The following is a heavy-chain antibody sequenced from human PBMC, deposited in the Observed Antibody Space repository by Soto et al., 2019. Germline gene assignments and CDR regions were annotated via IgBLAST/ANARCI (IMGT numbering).Heavy chain of an antibody. CDR3: AGASSRVSSVVAAY. J-gene: IGHJ4*02. V-gene: IGHV1-46*01. D-gene: IGHD2-15*01. CDR2: MNPGPNSA. Sequence: ASLKVSCKSANESLSSQFSQWVRQAPGEGLEWMGIMNPGPNSASYSKEFQGRLTLTSDMPSRTVYMQLSNLRSDDTAVYYCAGASSRVSSVVAAYWGQGTLVTVSS. CDR1: NESLSSQF.